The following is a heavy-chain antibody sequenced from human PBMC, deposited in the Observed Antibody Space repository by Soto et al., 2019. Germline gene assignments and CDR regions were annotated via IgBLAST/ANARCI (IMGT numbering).Heavy chain of an antibody. V-gene: IGHV4-61*08. CDR2: ISYSGST. CDR1: GGSISSGGYY. Sequence: SETLSLTCTVSGGSISSGGYYWSWIRQPPGKGLEWMGYISYSGSTKYNPSLKSRVTISVDTSKSQFSLKLTSVTAADTAVYYCARGYHSWVPALWGQGTLVTVSS. J-gene: IGHJ4*02. CDR3: ARGYHSWVPAL. D-gene: IGHD1-1*01.